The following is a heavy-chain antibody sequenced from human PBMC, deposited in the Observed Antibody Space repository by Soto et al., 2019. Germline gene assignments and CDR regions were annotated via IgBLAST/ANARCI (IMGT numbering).Heavy chain of an antibody. CDR1: GGSFSGYY. D-gene: IGHD6-13*01. Sequence: SETLSLTCAAYGGSFSGYYWSWIRQPPGKGLEWIGEINHSGSTNYNPSLKSRVTISVDTSKNQFSLKLSSVTAADTAVYYCARDQRRSSSWHYYYYGMDVWGQGTTVTVS. V-gene: IGHV4-34*01. CDR3: ARDQRRSSSWHYYYYGMDV. J-gene: IGHJ6*02. CDR2: INHSGST.